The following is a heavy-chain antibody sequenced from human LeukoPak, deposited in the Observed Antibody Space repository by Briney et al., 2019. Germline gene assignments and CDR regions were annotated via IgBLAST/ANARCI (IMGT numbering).Heavy chain of an antibody. D-gene: IGHD1-26*01. CDR2: INPNSGGT. Sequence: ASVKVSCKASGYTFTGYYMHWVRQAPGQGLEWMGRINPNSGGTNYAQKFQGRVTMTRDTSISTAYMELSRLRSDDTAVYYCATGTIVGARYYYYYMDVWGKGTTVTVSS. V-gene: IGHV1-2*06. CDR3: ATGTIVGARYYYYYMDV. CDR1: GYTFTGYY. J-gene: IGHJ6*03.